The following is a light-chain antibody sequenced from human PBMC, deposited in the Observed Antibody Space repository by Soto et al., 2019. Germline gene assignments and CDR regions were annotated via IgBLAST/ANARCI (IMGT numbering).Light chain of an antibody. J-gene: IGKJ4*01. Sequence: DLQMTQSPSSLSASVGDRVTITCRASQSISSYLNWYQQKPGKAPKLLIYAASSLQSGVPSRFSGSGSGTDFTLTISSLQPEDFATYYCQQSYSTPHFGGGTKVEIK. CDR3: QQSYSTPH. V-gene: IGKV1-39*01. CDR2: AAS. CDR1: QSISSY.